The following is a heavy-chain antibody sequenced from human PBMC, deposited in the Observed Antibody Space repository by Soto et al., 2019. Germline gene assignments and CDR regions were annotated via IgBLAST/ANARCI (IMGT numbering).Heavy chain of an antibody. V-gene: IGHV1-18*03. CDR2: ISGYDGNT. CDR3: AREEWFGQTPFDN. D-gene: IGHD3-10*01. J-gene: IGHJ4*02. CDR1: GFTLSDFG. Sequence: QVQLVQSGGEVKKPGASVKVSCKASGFTLSDFGVSWVRQAPGQGLEWMGWISGYDGNTNFAQKYEGRVTMTIDSSTTTAYMELRNLRSDDMAIYYCAREEWFGQTPFDNWGQGTLVTVSP.